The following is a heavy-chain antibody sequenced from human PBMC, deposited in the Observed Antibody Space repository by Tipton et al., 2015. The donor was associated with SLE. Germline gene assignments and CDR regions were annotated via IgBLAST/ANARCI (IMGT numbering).Heavy chain of an antibody. CDR2: INHSGST. J-gene: IGHJ3*02. V-gene: IGHV4-34*01. CDR3: ASNVEMAMNDAFDI. CDR1: GGSFSGYY. D-gene: IGHD5-24*01. Sequence: TLSLTCAVCGGSFSGYYWSWIRQPPGKGLEWIGEINHSGSTNYNPSLKSRVTISVDTSKNQFSLKLSSVTAADTAVYYCASNVEMAMNDAFDIWGQGTMVTVSS.